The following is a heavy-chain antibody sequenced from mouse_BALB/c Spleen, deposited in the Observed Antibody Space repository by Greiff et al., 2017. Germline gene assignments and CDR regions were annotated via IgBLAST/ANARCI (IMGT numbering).Heavy chain of an antibody. J-gene: IGHJ4*01. CDR1: GYSFTGYY. V-gene: IGHV1S34*01. D-gene: IGHD1-1*01. CDR3: ARSPIYYYGSSGCYAMDY. CDR2: ISCYNGAT. Sequence: LVKTGASVKISCKASGYSFTGYYMHWVKQSHGKSLEWIGYISCYNGATSYNQKFKGKATFTVDTSSSTAYMQFNSLTSEDSAVYYCARSPIYYYGSSGCYAMDYWGQGTSVTVSS.